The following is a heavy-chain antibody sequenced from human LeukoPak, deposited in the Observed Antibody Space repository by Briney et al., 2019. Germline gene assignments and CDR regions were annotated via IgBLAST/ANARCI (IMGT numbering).Heavy chain of an antibody. CDR2: TYYSGST. Sequence: SETLSLTCTVSGGSISSYYWSWIRQPPGKRLEWIGYTYYSGSTNYNPSLKSRVTISVDTSKNQFSLKLSSVTAADTAVYYCARGPGGSSSSDFDYWGQGTLVTVSS. CDR1: GGSISSYY. V-gene: IGHV4-59*08. J-gene: IGHJ4*02. D-gene: IGHD6-6*01. CDR3: ARGPGGSSSSDFDY.